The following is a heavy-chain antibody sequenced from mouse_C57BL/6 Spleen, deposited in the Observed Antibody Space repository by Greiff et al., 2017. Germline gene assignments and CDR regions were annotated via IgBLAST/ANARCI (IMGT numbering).Heavy chain of an antibody. CDR2: IYPGDGDT. Sequence: QVQLKQSGAELVKPGASVKISCKASGYAFSSYWMTWVKQRPGKGLEWIGQIYPGDGDTNYNGKFKGKATLTADKSSSTAYMQLSSLTSEDSAVYFCAKDSSGYWAMDYWGQGTSVTVSS. D-gene: IGHD3-2*02. V-gene: IGHV1-80*01. J-gene: IGHJ4*01. CDR3: AKDSSGYWAMDY. CDR1: GYAFSSYW.